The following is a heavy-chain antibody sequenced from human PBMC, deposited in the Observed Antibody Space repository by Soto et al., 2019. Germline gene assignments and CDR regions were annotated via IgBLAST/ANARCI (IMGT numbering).Heavy chain of an antibody. D-gene: IGHD6-19*01. Sequence: KSGPTLVNPTQTLTLTRTFSGFSLSSTRVAVGWIRQPPGKALEWLALIYWDDDKRYSPFLKSRLTITKDTSKNQVVLTMTNMDPVDTATYYCAHSVVAGLGYYFDYWGQVTLVTVSS. V-gene: IGHV2-5*02. CDR2: IYWDDDK. J-gene: IGHJ4*02. CDR3: AHSVVAGLGYYFDY. CDR1: GFSLSSTRVA.